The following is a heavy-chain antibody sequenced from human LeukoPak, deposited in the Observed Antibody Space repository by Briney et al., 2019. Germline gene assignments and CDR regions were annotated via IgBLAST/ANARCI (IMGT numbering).Heavy chain of an antibody. J-gene: IGHJ5*02. CDR3: ACTYYYDSSGLNWFDP. D-gene: IGHD3-22*01. Sequence: SETLSLTCTVSGGSISGSSYYWGWIRQPPGKGPEWIGSIYYSGSTYYNPSLKSRVTISVDTSKNQFSLKLSSVTAADTAVYYRACTYYYDSSGLNWFDPWGQGTLVTVSS. CDR1: GGSISGSSYY. V-gene: IGHV4-39*01. CDR2: IYYSGST.